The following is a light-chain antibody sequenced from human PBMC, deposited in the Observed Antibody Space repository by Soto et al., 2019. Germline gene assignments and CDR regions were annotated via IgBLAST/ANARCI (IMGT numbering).Light chain of an antibody. Sequence: VTQQPSRTVSPGWPVTLTSPSSTEPVTSSFYPHWVQHKPGPATTTMIYSTTSTPSWTTPLFSGSLLGTKAALTLSGVPLEEDDDYCCLLYCGSSYVFGAGTKVTVL. J-gene: IGLJ1*01. CDR3: LLYCGSSYV. V-gene: IGLV7-43*01. CDR1: TEPVTSSFY. CDR2: STT.